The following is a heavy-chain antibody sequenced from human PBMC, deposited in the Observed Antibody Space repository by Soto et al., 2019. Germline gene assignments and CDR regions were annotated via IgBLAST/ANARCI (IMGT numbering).Heavy chain of an antibody. J-gene: IGHJ4*02. D-gene: IGHD5-18*01. CDR2: IWYDGSNK. CDR3: ARESTGYSYGYLLGY. Sequence: GGSLRLSCAASGFTFSSYGMHWVRQAPGKGLEWVAVIWYDGSNKYYADSVKGRFTISRDNSKNTLYLQMNSLRAEDTAVYYCARESTGYSYGYLLGYWGQGTLVTVSS. V-gene: IGHV3-33*01. CDR1: GFTFSSYG.